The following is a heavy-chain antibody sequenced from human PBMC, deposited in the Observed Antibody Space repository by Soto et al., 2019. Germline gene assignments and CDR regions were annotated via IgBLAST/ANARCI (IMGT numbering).Heavy chain of an antibody. CDR2: IYYSGST. J-gene: IGHJ4*02. D-gene: IGHD2-15*01. Sequence: PSETLSLTCTVSGGSISSYYWSWIRQPPGKGLEWIGYIYYSGSTNYNPSLKSRVTISVDTSKKQFSLKLSSVTAADTAVYYCAREGGQYCTGGSCQVDYWGQGTLVTVSS. CDR1: GGSISSYY. V-gene: IGHV4-59*12. CDR3: AREGGQYCTGGSCQVDY.